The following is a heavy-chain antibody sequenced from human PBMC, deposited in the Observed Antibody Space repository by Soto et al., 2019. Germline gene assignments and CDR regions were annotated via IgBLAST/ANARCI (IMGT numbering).Heavy chain of an antibody. D-gene: IGHD3-16*01. CDR3: ARDPVTFGGVISAFDI. J-gene: IGHJ3*02. Sequence: LRLSCAASGFTFSSYSMNWVRQAPGKGLEWVSSISSSSSYIYYADSVKGRFTISRDNAKNSLYLQMNSLRAEDTAVYYCARDPVTFGGVISAFDIWGQGTMVTVS. CDR2: ISSSSSYI. V-gene: IGHV3-21*01. CDR1: GFTFSSYS.